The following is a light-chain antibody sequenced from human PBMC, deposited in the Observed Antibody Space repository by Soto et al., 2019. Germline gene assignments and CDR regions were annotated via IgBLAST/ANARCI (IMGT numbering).Light chain of an antibody. V-gene: IGKV1-5*03. J-gene: IGKJ1*01. CDR2: KAS. Sequence: DIQMTQSPSTLSASLGDRVTITCWASQSIGDSLAWYQQRPGKAPNLLIYKASTLEGGVPSRFSGSGSGTQFTLTITSLQPDDFATYYCQFYNSYSRTFGQGTKVEVK. CDR1: QSIGDS. CDR3: QFYNSYSRT.